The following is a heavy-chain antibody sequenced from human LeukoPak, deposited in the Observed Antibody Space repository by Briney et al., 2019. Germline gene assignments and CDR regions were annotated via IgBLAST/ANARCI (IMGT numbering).Heavy chain of an antibody. CDR1: GFTFSSYS. CDR3: ARDSSSWPY. CDR2: ISSSSSHI. D-gene: IGHD6-13*01. Sequence: PGGSLRLSCAASGFTFSSYSMNWVRQAPGKGLEWVSSISSSSSHIYYADSVKGRFTISRDNAKNSLYLQMNSLRAEDTAVYYCARDSSSWPYWGQGTLVTVSS. V-gene: IGHV3-21*01. J-gene: IGHJ4*02.